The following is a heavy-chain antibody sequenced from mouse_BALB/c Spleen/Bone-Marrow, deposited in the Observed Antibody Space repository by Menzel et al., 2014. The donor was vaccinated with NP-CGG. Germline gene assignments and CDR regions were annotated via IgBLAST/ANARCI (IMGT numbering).Heavy chain of an antibody. Sequence: EVKLQESGGGLVQPGGSMKLSCVASGFTFSNYWMNWVRQSPEKGLEWVAEIRLKSNNYATHYAESVKGRFIISRDDSKSSVYLQMNNLRAEDTGIYYCTRSGAFAYWGQGTLVTVSA. CDR2: IRLKSNNYAT. CDR1: GFTFSNYW. V-gene: IGHV6-6*02. D-gene: IGHD1-3*01. CDR3: TRSGAFAY. J-gene: IGHJ3*01.